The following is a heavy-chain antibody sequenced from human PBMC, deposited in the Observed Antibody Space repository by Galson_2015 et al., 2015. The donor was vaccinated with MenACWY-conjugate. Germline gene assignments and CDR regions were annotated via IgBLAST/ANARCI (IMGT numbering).Heavy chain of an antibody. CDR2: IDWRDNK. Sequence: PALVKPTQPLTLTCTFSGFSLSTYEMCIYWVRQPPRKALEWLARIDWRDNKYYTTSLKTRLTISKDTSTNQVVLTMTNVDPVDTATYYCARMHIVLDATDAFEVWGRGTMVTVSS. CDR3: ARMHIVLDATDAFEV. J-gene: IGHJ3*01. CDR1: GFSLSTYEMC. V-gene: IGHV2-70*11. D-gene: IGHD3-22*01.